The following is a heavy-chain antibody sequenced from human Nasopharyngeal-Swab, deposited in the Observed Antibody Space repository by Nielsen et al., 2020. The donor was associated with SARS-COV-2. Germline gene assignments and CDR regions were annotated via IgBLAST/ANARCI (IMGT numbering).Heavy chain of an antibody. CDR3: ATTPPSPIQGGPHTYFDY. V-gene: IGHV4-4*02. D-gene: IGHD5-18*01. Sequence: VRQAPGKGLEWIGEIYHSGSTNYNPSLKSRVTISVGKSKNQFSLKLSSVTAADTAVYYCATTPPSPIQGGPHTYFDYWGQGTLVTVSS. J-gene: IGHJ4*02. CDR2: IYHSGST.